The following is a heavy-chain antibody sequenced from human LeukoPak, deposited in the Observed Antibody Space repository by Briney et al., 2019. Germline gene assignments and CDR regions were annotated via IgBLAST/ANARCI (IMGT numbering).Heavy chain of an antibody. V-gene: IGHV3-48*01. J-gene: IGHJ5*02. CDR2: ISSSSSTI. D-gene: IGHD6-6*01. CDR3: ARGTGGYSSSSSPFDP. CDR1: GFTFSSYS. Sequence: PGGSLRLSCAASGFTFSSYSMNWVRQAPGKGLEWVSYISSSSSTIYYADSVKGRFTISRDNAKISLHLQMNSLRAEDTAVYYCARGTGGYSSSSSPFDPWGQGTLVTVSS.